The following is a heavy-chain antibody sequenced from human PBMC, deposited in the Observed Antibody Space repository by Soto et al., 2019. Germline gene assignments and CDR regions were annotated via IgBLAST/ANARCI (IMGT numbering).Heavy chain of an antibody. CDR3: ARARSFDWLGLGMDV. Sequence: PGGSLRLSCAASGFTVSSNYMSWVRQAPGKGLEWVSVIYSGGSTYYADSVKGRFTISRDNSKNTLYLQMNSLRAEDTAVYYCARARSFDWLGLGMDVWGQGTTVTSP. CDR2: IYSGGST. CDR1: GFTVSSNY. J-gene: IGHJ6*02. D-gene: IGHD3-9*01. V-gene: IGHV3-53*01.